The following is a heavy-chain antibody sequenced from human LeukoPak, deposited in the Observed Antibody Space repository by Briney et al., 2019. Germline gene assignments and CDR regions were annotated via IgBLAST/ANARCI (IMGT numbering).Heavy chain of an antibody. Sequence: PGGSLRLSCSASGFTFSSYVMFRVRQAPGKGLEYVSAVSSIGGSTYYADSVKGRFTISRDNSKNTLYLQMISLRPEDTAVYYCVKEGNGAFDIWGQGTMVTVSS. J-gene: IGHJ3*02. V-gene: IGHV3-64D*09. CDR3: VKEGNGAFDI. CDR2: VSSIGGST. CDR1: GFTFSSYV. D-gene: IGHD2-8*01.